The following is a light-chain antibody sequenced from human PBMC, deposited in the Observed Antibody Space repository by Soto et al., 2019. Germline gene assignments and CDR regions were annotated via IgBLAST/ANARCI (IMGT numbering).Light chain of an antibody. CDR3: QKYNSAPFT. CDR2: GAS. J-gene: IGKJ3*01. CDR1: QTVGTN. V-gene: IGKV3-15*01. Sequence: EIVMTQSPATLSVSPGGSATLSCRASQTVGTNLAWYQQKPGQAPRLLIYGASTRVTGIPARFSGSGSGTEFTLTISSLQPEDVATYYCQKYNSAPFTFGPGTKVDIK.